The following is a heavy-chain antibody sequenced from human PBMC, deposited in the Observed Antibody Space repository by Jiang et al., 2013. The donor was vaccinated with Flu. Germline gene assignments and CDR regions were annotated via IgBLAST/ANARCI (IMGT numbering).Heavy chain of an antibody. CDR1: GGSISSSNW. Sequence: GPGLVKPSGTLSLTCAVSGGSISSSNWWSWVRQPPGKGLEWIGEIYHSGSTNYNPSLKSRVTISVDKSKNQFSLKLSSVTAADTAVYYCAGVYIVARFRGTTDAFDIWGQGTMVTVSS. CDR3: AGVYIVARFRGTTDAFDI. V-gene: IGHV4-4*02. D-gene: IGHD2-15*01. CDR2: IYHSGST. J-gene: IGHJ3*02.